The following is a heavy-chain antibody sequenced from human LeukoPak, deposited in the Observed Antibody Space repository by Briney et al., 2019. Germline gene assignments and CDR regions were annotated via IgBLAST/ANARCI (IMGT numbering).Heavy chain of an antibody. CDR3: ARMGRVLHGVYYYYYYMDV. V-gene: IGHV1-69*13. CDR2: IIPIFGTA. CDR1: GGTFSSYA. D-gene: IGHD3-10*01. Sequence: SVKVSCKASGGTFSSYAISWVRQAPGQGLEWMGGIIPIFGTANYAQKFQGRVTLTADESTSTAYMELSSLRSEDTAVYYCARMGRVLHGVYYYYYYMDVWGKGTTVTVSS. J-gene: IGHJ6*03.